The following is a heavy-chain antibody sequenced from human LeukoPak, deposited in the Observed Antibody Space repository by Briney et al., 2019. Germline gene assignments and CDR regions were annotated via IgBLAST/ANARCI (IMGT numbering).Heavy chain of an antibody. Sequence: SETLSLTCAVYGGSFSGYYWNWIRQPPGKGLEWIGEINHSGSTTYNRSLKSRVTISLDTSKNQFSLKLSSVTAADTAVYYCARVPYYYGSGSYYADYWGQGTLVTVSS. CDR1: GGSFSGYY. CDR2: INHSGST. V-gene: IGHV4-34*01. CDR3: ARVPYYYGSGSYYADY. J-gene: IGHJ4*02. D-gene: IGHD3-10*01.